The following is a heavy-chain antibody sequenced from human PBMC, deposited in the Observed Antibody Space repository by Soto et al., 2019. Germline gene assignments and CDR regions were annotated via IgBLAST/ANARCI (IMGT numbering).Heavy chain of an antibody. CDR2: IYYSGST. CDR1: GGSISSYY. V-gene: IGHV4-59*01. J-gene: IGHJ4*02. Sequence: SETLSLSCTVSGGSISSYYWSWIRQPPGKGLEWIGYIYYSGSTNYNPSLKSRVTISVDTSKNQFSLKLSSVTAAYTAVYYCARSDGRYWGQGTLVTVSS. CDR3: ARSDGRY.